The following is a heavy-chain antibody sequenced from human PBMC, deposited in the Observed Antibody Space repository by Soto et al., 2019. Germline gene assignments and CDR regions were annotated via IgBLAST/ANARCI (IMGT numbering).Heavy chain of an antibody. Sequence: PGGSLRLSCAASGFTFSSYGMHWFRQAPGKGLEWVAVISYDGSNKYYADSVKGRFTISRDNSKNTLYLQMNSLRAEDTAVYYCAKVEDYCSSTSCYLLRYYYYYGMDVWGQGTTVTVSS. CDR1: GFTFSSYG. J-gene: IGHJ6*02. D-gene: IGHD2-2*01. V-gene: IGHV3-30*18. CDR2: ISYDGSNK. CDR3: AKVEDYCSSTSCYLLRYYYYYGMDV.